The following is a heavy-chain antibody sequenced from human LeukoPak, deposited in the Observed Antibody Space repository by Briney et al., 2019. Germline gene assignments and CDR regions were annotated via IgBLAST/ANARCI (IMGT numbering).Heavy chain of an antibody. CDR3: ARREGYYDSSGRNLDY. J-gene: IGHJ4*02. CDR1: GYTFTSYG. Sequence: ASVKVSSKASGYTFTSYGISWVRPAPGQGLEWMGWISAYNGNTNYAQKLQGRVTMTTDTSTSTAYMELRSLRSDDTAVYYCARREGYYDSSGRNLDYWGQGTLVTVSS. V-gene: IGHV1-18*04. D-gene: IGHD3-22*01. CDR2: ISAYNGNT.